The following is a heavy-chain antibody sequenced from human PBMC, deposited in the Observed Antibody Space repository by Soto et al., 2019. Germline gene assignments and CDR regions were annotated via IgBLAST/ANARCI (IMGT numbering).Heavy chain of an antibody. D-gene: IGHD2-2*01. J-gene: IGHJ5*02. CDR1: GFTFSSYS. CDR2: ISSSSSTI. CDR3: ARGIRDIVVVPAAPNWFDP. Sequence: GGSLRLSCAASGFTFSSYSMNWVRQAPGKGLEWVSYISSSSSTIYYADSVKGRFTISRDNAKNSLYLQMNSLRAEDTAVYYCARGIRDIVVVPAAPNWFDPWGQGTLVTVSS. V-gene: IGHV3-48*01.